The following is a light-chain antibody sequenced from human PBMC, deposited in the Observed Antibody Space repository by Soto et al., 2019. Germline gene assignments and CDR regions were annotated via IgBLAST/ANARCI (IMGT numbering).Light chain of an antibody. CDR2: QDS. J-gene: IGLJ3*02. CDR3: QAWDSSSWV. V-gene: IGLV3-1*01. Sequence: SSELTQPPSVSVSPGQTASITCSGDKLGDKYACWYQQKPGQSPVLVIYQDSKRPSGIPERFSGSNSGNTATLTISGTQATDEADYYCQAWDSSSWVFGGGTKLTVL. CDR1: KLGDKY.